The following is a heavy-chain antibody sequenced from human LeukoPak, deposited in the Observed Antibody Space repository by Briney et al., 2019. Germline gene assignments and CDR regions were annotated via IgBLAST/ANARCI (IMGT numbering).Heavy chain of an antibody. V-gene: IGHV1-2*02. CDR2: INPNSGGT. CDR1: GYTFTGYY. Sequence: ASVKVSCKASGYTFTGYYMHWVRQAPGQGLEWMGWINPNSGGTNYAQKFQGRVTMTRDTSNSTAYMELSRLRSDDTAVYYCARVGKDYYYMDVWGKGTTVTVSS. CDR3: ARVGKDYYYMDV. J-gene: IGHJ6*03.